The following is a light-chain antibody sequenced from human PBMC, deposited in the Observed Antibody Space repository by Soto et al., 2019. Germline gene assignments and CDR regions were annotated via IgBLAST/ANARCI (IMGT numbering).Light chain of an antibody. CDR1: QSVSITY. CDR2: DTS. J-gene: IGKJ5*01. V-gene: IGKV3-20*01. Sequence: IVLTQSPGTLSLSPGEGATLSCRTSQSVSITYVAWYQQKPGQAPRLLIYDTSSRVPGIPDRFSGSGSGTDFTLTISRLEPEDFAVFYCQQYGTSEIIFGQGTRLEI. CDR3: QQYGTSEII.